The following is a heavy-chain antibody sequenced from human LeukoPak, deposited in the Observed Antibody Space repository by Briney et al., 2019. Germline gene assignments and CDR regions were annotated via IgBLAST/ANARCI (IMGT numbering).Heavy chain of an antibody. Sequence: GSSVKVSCKASGGTFSSYAISWVRQAPGQGLEWMGRIIPILGIANYAQKFQGRVTITADKSTSTAYMELSSPRSEDTAVYYCARGTSPYGMDVWGQGTTVTVSS. CDR1: GGTFSSYA. CDR2: IIPILGIA. CDR3: ARGTSPYGMDV. V-gene: IGHV1-69*04. J-gene: IGHJ6*02. D-gene: IGHD1-7*01.